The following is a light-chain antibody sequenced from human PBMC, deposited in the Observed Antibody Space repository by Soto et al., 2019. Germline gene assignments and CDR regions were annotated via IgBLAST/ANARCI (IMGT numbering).Light chain of an antibody. CDR2: GAS. J-gene: IGKJ1*01. Sequence: EVVVTHSPVTLSLSPVERATLSCRASQIVSSSYLAWYQQKPGQAPRLLIYGASNRATGIPDRFSGSGSGTDFTLTISRLEPEDFAVYYCKQYGSSGTFGQGTKVDIK. CDR3: KQYGSSGT. CDR1: QIVSSSY. V-gene: IGKV3-20*01.